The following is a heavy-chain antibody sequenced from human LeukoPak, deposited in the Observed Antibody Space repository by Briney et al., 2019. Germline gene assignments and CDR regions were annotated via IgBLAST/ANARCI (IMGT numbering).Heavy chain of an antibody. J-gene: IGHJ6*03. CDR3: ARIRRFWSGHYPDYYYYMDV. Sequence: SETLSLTCAVYGGSFSGYYWSWIRQPPGKGLEWIGEINHSGSTNYNPSLKSRVTISVDTSKNQFSLKLSSVTAADTAVYYCARIRRFWSGHYPDYYYYMDVWGKGTTVTVSS. CDR2: INHSGST. V-gene: IGHV4-34*01. CDR1: GGSFSGYY. D-gene: IGHD3-3*01.